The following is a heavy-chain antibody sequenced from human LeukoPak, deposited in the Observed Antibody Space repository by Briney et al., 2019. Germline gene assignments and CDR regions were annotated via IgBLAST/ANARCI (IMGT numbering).Heavy chain of an antibody. V-gene: IGHV3-21*01. CDR1: GFTFSSYS. CDR2: IHSSSNFI. CDR3: ASGGDTDSRYFKY. Sequence: GGSLRLSCEGSGFTFSSYSMNWVRQAPGKGLEWVSSIHSSSNFIHYADSVKGRITISRDNSKDTLYLQMNSLRAEDTAVYYCASGGDTDSRYFKYWGQGTLVTVSS. D-gene: IGHD3-22*01. J-gene: IGHJ1*01.